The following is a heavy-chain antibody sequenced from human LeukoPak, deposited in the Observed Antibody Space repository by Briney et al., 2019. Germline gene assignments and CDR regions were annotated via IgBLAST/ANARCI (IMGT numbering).Heavy chain of an antibody. CDR3: ARSRILWFRESAFDI. CDR1: GGSFSGYY. CDR2: INHSGST. D-gene: IGHD3-10*01. J-gene: IGHJ3*02. Sequence: SETLSLTCAVYGGSFSGYYWSWIRQPPGKGLEWIGEINHSGSTNYSPSLKSRVTISVDTSKNQFSLKLSSVTAADTAVYYCARSRILWFRESAFDIWGQGTMVTVSS. V-gene: IGHV4-34*01.